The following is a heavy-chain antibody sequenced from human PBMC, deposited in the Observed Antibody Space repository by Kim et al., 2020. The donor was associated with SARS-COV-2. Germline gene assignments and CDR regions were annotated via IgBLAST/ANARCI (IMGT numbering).Heavy chain of an antibody. V-gene: IGHV1-18*01. J-gene: IGHJ4*02. Sequence: ASVKVSCKASGYTFTSYGISWVRQAPGQGLEWMGWISAYNGNTNYAQKLQGRVTMTTDTSTSTAYMELRSLRSDDTAVYYCARSLLWFGEGAYYFDYWGQGTLVTVSS. D-gene: IGHD3-10*01. CDR3: ARSLLWFGEGAYYFDY. CDR1: GYTFTSYG. CDR2: ISAYNGNT.